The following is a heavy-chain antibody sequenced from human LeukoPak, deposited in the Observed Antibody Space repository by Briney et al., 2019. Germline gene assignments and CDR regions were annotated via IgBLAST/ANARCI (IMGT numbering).Heavy chain of an antibody. CDR3: ARLPPVGGNYFDY. CDR1: EFTVSSNY. V-gene: IGHV3-53*01. D-gene: IGHD1-26*01. Sequence: GGSLRLSCAASEFTVSSNYMSWVRQAPGKGLEWVSVIYSGGSTYYADSVKGRFTISRDNSKNTLYLQMNSLRAEDTAVYYCARLPPVGGNYFDYWGQGTLVTVSS. CDR2: IYSGGST. J-gene: IGHJ4*02.